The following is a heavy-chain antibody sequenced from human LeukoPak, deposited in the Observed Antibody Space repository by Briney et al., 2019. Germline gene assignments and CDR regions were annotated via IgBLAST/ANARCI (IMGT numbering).Heavy chain of an antibody. V-gene: IGHV4-39*07. J-gene: IGHJ6*04. Sequence: KPSETLSLTCTVSGGSISSSSYYWGWIRQPPGKGLEWIGSIYYSGSTYYNPSLKSRVTISVDTSKNQFSLKLSSVTAADTAVYYCARLDRSTMVRRGKMDVWGKGTTVTISS. CDR3: ARLDRSTMVRRGKMDV. D-gene: IGHD3-10*01. CDR1: GGSISSSSYY. CDR2: IYYSGST.